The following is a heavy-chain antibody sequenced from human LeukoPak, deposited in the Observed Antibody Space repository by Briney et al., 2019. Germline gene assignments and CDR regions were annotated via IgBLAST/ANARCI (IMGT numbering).Heavy chain of an antibody. Sequence: GGSLRLSCAASGFTFSSYAMHWVRQAPGKGLEWVAVISYDGSNKYYADSVKGRFTISRDNSKNTLYLQMNSLRAEDTAVYYCAREDSGYEKAFDIWGQGTMVTVSS. CDR3: AREDSGYEKAFDI. D-gene: IGHD5-12*01. CDR1: GFTFSSYA. V-gene: IGHV3-30-3*01. CDR2: ISYDGSNK. J-gene: IGHJ3*02.